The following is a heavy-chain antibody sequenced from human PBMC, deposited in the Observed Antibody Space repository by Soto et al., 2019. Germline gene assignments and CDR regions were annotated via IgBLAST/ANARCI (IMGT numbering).Heavy chain of an antibody. V-gene: IGHV3-30*18. CDR3: AKGRGPRRQGLIDPFDY. Sequence: QVQLVESGGGVVQPARSLRVSCAASGFTFSIYAMHWVRQAPGTGLEWVAVISYDGTKTYYADSGKGRFTISRDNSKNTVYLQMNSLRDEDTAVYYCAKGRGPRRQGLIDPFDYWGQGTLVTVSP. CDR2: ISYDGTKT. CDR1: GFTFSIYA. D-gene: IGHD3-10*01. J-gene: IGHJ4*02.